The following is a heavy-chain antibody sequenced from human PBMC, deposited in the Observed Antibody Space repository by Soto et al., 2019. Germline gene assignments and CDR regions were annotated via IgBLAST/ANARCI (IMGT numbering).Heavy chain of an antibody. CDR1: GDTIRSDY. CDR2: ISYTGST. V-gene: IGHV4-59*08. D-gene: IGHD3-10*01. J-gene: IGHJ5*02. Sequence: SETLSLTCSVSGDTIRSDYWNWIRQPPGKRLEWIGYISYTGSTNYNPSLRSRVTMSVDTSKNQFSLKLSSVTAADTAVYYCARHVSRDYYGSGTNDWFDPWGQGTLVTVSS. CDR3: ARHVSRDYYGSGTNDWFDP.